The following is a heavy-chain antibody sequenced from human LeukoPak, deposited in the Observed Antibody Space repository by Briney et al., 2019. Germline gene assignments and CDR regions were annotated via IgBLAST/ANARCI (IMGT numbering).Heavy chain of an antibody. Sequence: GGSLRLSCAASGFTFSSYWMHWVRQAPGKWLVWVSRINSDGSSTSYADSVKGRFTISRDNAKNTLYLQMNSLRAEDTAVYYCARDHYYDFWSGYSNYYYYMDVWGKGTTVTVSS. D-gene: IGHD3-3*01. CDR2: INSDGSST. CDR1: GFTFSSYW. J-gene: IGHJ6*03. V-gene: IGHV3-74*01. CDR3: ARDHYYDFWSGYSNYYYYMDV.